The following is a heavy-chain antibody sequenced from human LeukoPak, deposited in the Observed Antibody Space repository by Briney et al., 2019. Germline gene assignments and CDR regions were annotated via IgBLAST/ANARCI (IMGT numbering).Heavy chain of an antibody. Sequence: GASAKVSCKASGYTFTSYGISWVRQAPGQGLEWMGWISAYNSNTNYAQKLQGRVTMTTDTSTSTAYMELRSLRSDDTAVYYCARDREYFDYYGMDVWGQGTTVTVSS. V-gene: IGHV1-18*01. D-gene: IGHD3-9*01. CDR2: ISAYNSNT. CDR1: GYTFTSYG. CDR3: ARDREYFDYYGMDV. J-gene: IGHJ6*02.